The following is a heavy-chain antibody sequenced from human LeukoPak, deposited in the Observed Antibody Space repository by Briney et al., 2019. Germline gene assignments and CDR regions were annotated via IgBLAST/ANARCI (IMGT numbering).Heavy chain of an antibody. CDR2: ISGSGGST. D-gene: IGHD3-10*01. CDR1: GFTFSSYA. Sequence: GGSLRLSCAASGFTFSSYAMSWVRQAPGKGLEWVSAISGSGGSTYYADSVKGRFTISRDNSKNTLYLQMNSLRAEDTAVYYCAKPHYYGSGSYSYYYGMDVWGKGTTVAVSP. J-gene: IGHJ6*04. CDR3: AKPHYYGSGSYSYYYGMDV. V-gene: IGHV3-23*01.